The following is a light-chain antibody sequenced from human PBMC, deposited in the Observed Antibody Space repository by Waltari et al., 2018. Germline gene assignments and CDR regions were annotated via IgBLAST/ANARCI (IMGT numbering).Light chain of an antibody. J-gene: IGLJ3*02. CDR3: AAWDDSLNGHWL. Sequence: QSMLTQPPSASGTPGQRVTIPCSGGSSNTGDNLVNWYKKVPGTAPKLLIYRNDQRPSGVPDRFSGSKSGTSASLAISGLQSDDEADYYCAAWDDSLNGHWLFGGGTKLSVL. CDR2: RND. V-gene: IGLV1-44*01. CDR1: SSNTGDNL.